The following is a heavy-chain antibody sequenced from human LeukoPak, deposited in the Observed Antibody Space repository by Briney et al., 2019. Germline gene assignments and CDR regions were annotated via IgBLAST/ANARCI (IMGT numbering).Heavy chain of an antibody. D-gene: IGHD3-16*01. CDR1: GYYFTAYW. V-gene: IGHV5-51*01. CDR3: AKHTSAYWDAFDI. J-gene: IGHJ3*02. CDR2: IYPGNSDT. Sequence: GESLKISCKASGYYFTAYWIGWVRQMPGKGLGWMGIIYPGNSDTRYSPSFQGQVTISVDKSITTAYLQWSSLKASDTAMYYCAKHTSAYWDAFDIWGQGTMVTVSS.